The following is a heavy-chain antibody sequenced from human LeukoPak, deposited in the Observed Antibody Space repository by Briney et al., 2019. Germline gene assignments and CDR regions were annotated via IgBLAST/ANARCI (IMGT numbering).Heavy chain of an antibody. V-gene: IGHV5-51*01. CDR1: GYSFTSYW. CDR2: IYPADSET. Sequence: GESLKISCKGSGYSFTSYWIGWARQTPGKGLEWMGIIYPADSETRYSPSFQGQVTISVDKSISTAYLQWSSLKASDTAMYYCARHGSIGARQNWFDPWGQGTLVTVSS. J-gene: IGHJ5*02. CDR3: ARHGSIGARQNWFDP. D-gene: IGHD6-6*01.